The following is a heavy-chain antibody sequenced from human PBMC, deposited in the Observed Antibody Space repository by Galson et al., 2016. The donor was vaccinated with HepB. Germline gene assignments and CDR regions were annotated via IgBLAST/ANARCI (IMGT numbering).Heavy chain of an antibody. CDR2: VSPYNRDT. Sequence: SVKVSCKASGYTFTSFGISWVRQAPGQGLEWIGWVSPYNRDTYYVQKFQDRLSMTTDRSTSSAVMELTSLSSDDTAVYYCARGRGDRGWLEAIDFWGQGTMVTVSS. D-gene: IGHD2-21*01. V-gene: IGHV1-18*01. CDR1: GYTFTSFG. CDR3: ARGRGDRGWLEAIDF. J-gene: IGHJ3*01.